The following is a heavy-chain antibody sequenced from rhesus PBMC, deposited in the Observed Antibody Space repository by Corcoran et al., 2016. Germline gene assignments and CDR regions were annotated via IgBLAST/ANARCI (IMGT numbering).Heavy chain of an antibody. CDR2: IYWDYDK. CDR3: ARGVGY. V-gene: IGHV2S1*01. J-gene: IGHJ4*01. Sequence: QVTLKESGPALVKPTQTLTLTCTFSGFSLSTSGMGVGWIRQPPGKALEWLASIYWDYDKYYGTSMKSRPTISKDTSKNQVVLTMTNMDPVDTATYYCARGVGYWGQGVLVTVSS. CDR1: GFSLSTSGMG.